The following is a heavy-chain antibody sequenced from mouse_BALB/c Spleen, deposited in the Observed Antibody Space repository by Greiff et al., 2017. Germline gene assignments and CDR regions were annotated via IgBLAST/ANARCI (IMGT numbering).Heavy chain of an antibody. J-gene: IGHJ4*01. CDR3: EREGGSAHYYAMDY. V-gene: IGHV1-14*01. CDR1: GYTFTSYV. CDR2: INPYNDGT. Sequence: EVQLQQSGPELVKPGASVKMSCKASGYTFTSYVMYWVKQKPGQGLEWIGYINPYNDGTKYNEKFKGKATLTSDKSSSTAYMELSSLTSEDSAVYDCEREGGSAHYYAMDYWGQGTSVTVSS. D-gene: IGHD6-1*01.